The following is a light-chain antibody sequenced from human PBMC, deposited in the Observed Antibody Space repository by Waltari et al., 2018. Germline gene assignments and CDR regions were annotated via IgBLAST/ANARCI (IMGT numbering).Light chain of an antibody. Sequence: DIQMSQSPSSLSASVGDRVTITCRASQDISIYLAWFQQRPGKAPKSLIYAASNSQSGVPSRFSGSGSGTDFTLTISSLQPEDFVTYYCQQYNSYPLTFGPGTKVDIK. CDR3: QQYNSYPLT. CDR2: AAS. V-gene: IGKV1-16*01. CDR1: QDISIY. J-gene: IGKJ3*01.